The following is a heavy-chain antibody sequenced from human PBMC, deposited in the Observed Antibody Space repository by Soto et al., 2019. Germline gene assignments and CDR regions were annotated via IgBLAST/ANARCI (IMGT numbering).Heavy chain of an antibody. J-gene: IGHJ3*02. CDR1: GFTFSSYG. D-gene: IGHD6-13*01. CDR2: IWYDGSNK. Sequence: GGSLRLSCAASGFTFSSYGMHWVRQAPGKGLEWVAVIWYDGSNKYYADSVKGRFTISRDNSKNTLYLQMNSLRAEDAAVYYCARDISRALDAFDIWGQGTMVTVSS. V-gene: IGHV3-33*01. CDR3: ARDISRALDAFDI.